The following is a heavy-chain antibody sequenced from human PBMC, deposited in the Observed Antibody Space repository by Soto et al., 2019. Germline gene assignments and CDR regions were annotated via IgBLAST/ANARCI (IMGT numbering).Heavy chain of an antibody. CDR1: GYTFSSYA. Sequence: QVHLVQSGAEVRKPGASVKVSCKASGYTFSSYAMHWVRQAPGQRLAWMGWINAGYGNTKSSQKFQDRVTISRDTSASTAYMELTSLRSEDTAVYYCARDTGDGTFDFWGQGALVTVSS. J-gene: IGHJ4*02. CDR3: ARDTGDGTFDF. D-gene: IGHD7-27*01. V-gene: IGHV1-3*01. CDR2: INAGYGNT.